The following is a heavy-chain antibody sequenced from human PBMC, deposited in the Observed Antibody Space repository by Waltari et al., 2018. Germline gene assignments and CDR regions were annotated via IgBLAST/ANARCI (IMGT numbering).Heavy chain of an antibody. V-gene: IGHV3-30-3*01. Sequence: QVQLVESGGGVVQPGRSLRLSCAASGFTFRSYALPWVRRAPGKGLEWVAVISYDGSHKYYADSVKGRFTISRDSSKNTLFLQMNSLRVEDTAVYYCARDIAYHDSSGYYPYYFDYWGQGALVTVSS. D-gene: IGHD3-22*01. CDR2: ISYDGSHK. CDR3: ARDIAYHDSSGYYPYYFDY. CDR1: GFTFRSYA. J-gene: IGHJ4*02.